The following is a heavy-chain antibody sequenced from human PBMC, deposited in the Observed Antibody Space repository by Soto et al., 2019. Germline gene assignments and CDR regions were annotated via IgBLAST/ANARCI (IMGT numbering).Heavy chain of an antibody. CDR3: ARDRTSYGSGMGYYGMDV. D-gene: IGHD3-10*01. V-gene: IGHV1-18*01. J-gene: IGHJ6*02. CDR1: GYTFTSYG. CDR2: ISAYNGNT. Sequence: ASVKVSCEASGYTFTSYGISWVRQAPGQGLEWMGWISAYNGNTNYAQKLQGRVTMTTDTSTSTAYMELRSLRSDDTAVYYCARDRTSYGSGMGYYGMDVWGQGTTVTVSS.